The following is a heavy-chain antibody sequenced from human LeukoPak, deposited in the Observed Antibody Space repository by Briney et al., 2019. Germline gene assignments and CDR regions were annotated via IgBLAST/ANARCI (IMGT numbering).Heavy chain of an antibody. CDR2: IKTDGSEK. CDR1: GFSFENYN. J-gene: IGHJ4*02. Sequence: GGSLRLSCAASGFSFENYNMNWVRQAPGKGLEWVANIKTDGSEKIYVDSLKGRFTISRDNAKNSLYLQMNSLRAEDTAVYYCARAGFPVYDRSGSGGVYFDYWGQGTLVTVSS. D-gene: IGHD3-22*01. V-gene: IGHV3-7*01. CDR3: ARAGFPVYDRSGSGGVYFDY.